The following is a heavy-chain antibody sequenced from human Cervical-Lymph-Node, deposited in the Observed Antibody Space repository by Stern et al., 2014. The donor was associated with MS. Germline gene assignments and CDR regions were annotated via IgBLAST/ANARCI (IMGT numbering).Heavy chain of an antibody. CDR1: GYTLTTYH. CDR3: ARALSSGLWYFDC. V-gene: IGHV1-46*01. CDR2: INPSGGDT. J-gene: IGHJ4*02. Sequence: VQLVESGAEVKKPGASVQLSCKASGYTLTTYHMHWVRQAPGQGLEWMGVINPSGGDTTYAQRFQGRVTMTRDKSTNTIYMELSSLRSEDSAMYYCARALSSGLWYFDCWGQGTLVTVSS. D-gene: IGHD6-19*01.